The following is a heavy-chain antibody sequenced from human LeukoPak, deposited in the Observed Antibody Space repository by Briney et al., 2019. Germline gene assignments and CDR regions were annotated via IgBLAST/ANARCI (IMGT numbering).Heavy chain of an antibody. CDR3: ARVPSPYYDDYGDYYYYGMDV. J-gene: IGHJ6*02. Sequence: GASVKVSCKASGYTFTSYAMNWVRQAPGQGLEWMGWINTNTGNPTYAQGFTGRFVFPLDTSVSTAYLQISSLKAEDTAVYYCARVPSPYYDDYGDYYYYGMDVWGQGTTVTVSS. V-gene: IGHV7-4-1*02. D-gene: IGHD4-17*01. CDR2: INTNTGNP. CDR1: GYTFTSYA.